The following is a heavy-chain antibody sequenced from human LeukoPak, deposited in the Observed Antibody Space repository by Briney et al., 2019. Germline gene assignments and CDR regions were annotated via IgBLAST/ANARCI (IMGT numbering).Heavy chain of an antibody. D-gene: IGHD1-26*01. J-gene: IGHJ4*02. CDR3: AADQVGATTKGSYYFDY. Sequence: GASVKVSCKASGYTFTSYHMHWVRQAPGQGLEWMGIINPGGGATIYAQNFQGRVTMTRDTSTSTVYMELSSLRSEDTAVYYCAADQVGATTKGSYYFDYWGQGTLVTVSS. V-gene: IGHV1-46*01. CDR1: GYTFTSYH. CDR2: INPGGGAT.